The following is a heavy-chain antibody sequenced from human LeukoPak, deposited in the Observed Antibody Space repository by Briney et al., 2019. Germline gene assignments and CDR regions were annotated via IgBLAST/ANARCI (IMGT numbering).Heavy chain of an antibody. D-gene: IGHD6-13*01. CDR3: ARRGIAAGGLDY. V-gene: IGHV1-8*01. CDR2: MNPNSGNT. J-gene: IGHJ4*02. CDR1: GYTFTSYD. Sequence: ASVKVSCKASGYTFTSYDINWVRQATGQGLEWMGWMNPNSGNTGYAQKFQGRVTMTRNTSISTAYMELSSLRSEDTAVYYCARRGIAAGGLDYWGQGTLVTVSS.